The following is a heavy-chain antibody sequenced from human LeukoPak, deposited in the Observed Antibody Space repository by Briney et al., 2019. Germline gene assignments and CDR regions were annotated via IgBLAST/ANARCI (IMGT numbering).Heavy chain of an antibody. D-gene: IGHD6-13*01. Sequence: SQTLSLTCAISGDSVSSNSAAWNWNRQSPSRGLEWLGRTYYRSKWYNDYAVSVKSRITINPDTSKNQFSLQLNSVTPEDTAVYYCARGTIAAAGTYFDYWGQGTLVTVSS. J-gene: IGHJ4*02. CDR2: TYYRSKWYN. CDR3: ARGTIAAAGTYFDY. V-gene: IGHV6-1*01. CDR1: GDSVSSNSAA.